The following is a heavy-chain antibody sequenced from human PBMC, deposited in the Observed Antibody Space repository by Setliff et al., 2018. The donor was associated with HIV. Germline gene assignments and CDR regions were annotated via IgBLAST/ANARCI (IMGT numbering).Heavy chain of an antibody. Sequence: GASVKVSCKISGYTLTEVSMHWVRQAPGKGLEWMGYFDPQDGKTIYAQKFQGRVTITADESTSTAYMELSSLRSEDTAVYYCARGIRGSSQGYYYYYMDVWGKGTTVTVSS. D-gene: IGHD6-6*01. CDR2: FDPQDGKT. V-gene: IGHV1-24*01. CDR3: ARGIRGSSQGYYYYYMDV. J-gene: IGHJ6*03. CDR1: GYTLTEVS.